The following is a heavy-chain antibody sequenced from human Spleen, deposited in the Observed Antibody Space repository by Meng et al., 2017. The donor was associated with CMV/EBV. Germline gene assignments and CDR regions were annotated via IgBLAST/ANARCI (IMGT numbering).Heavy chain of an antibody. J-gene: IGHJ6*02. CDR2: INSDGSST. CDR3: ARDPWGMDV. CDR1: GFTFSNYE. Sequence: GESLKISCAASGFTFSNYEMNWVRQAPGKGLVWVSHINSDGSSTTYADNVQGRFTISRDNAKNTLYLQMNSLRAEDTAVYYCARDPWGMDVWGQGTTVTVSS. V-gene: IGHV3-74*01.